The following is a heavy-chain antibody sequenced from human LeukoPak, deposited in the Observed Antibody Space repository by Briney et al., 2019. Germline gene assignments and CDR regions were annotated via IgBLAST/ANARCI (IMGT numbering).Heavy chain of an antibody. CDR1: GYTFTSYY. D-gene: IGHD6-13*01. J-gene: IGHJ5*02. CDR3: ARVPSTGYSSSWYRKKETNWFDP. Sequence: ASVKVSCKASGYTFTSYYMHWVRQAPGQGLEWMGIINPSRGSTSYAQKFQGRVTMTRDTSTSTVYMELNSLRSEDTAVYYCARVPSTGYSSSWYRKKETNWFDPWGQGTLVTVSS. V-gene: IGHV1-46*01. CDR2: INPSRGST.